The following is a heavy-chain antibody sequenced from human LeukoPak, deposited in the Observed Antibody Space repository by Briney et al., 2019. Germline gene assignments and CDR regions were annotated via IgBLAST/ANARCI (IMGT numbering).Heavy chain of an antibody. D-gene: IGHD6-13*01. CDR3: ARDWGAGEQQLGGTNFDY. V-gene: IGHV7-4-1*02. J-gene: IGHJ4*02. CDR2: INTNTGNP. Sequence: GASVKVSCKASGYTFTSYAMNWVRQAPGQGLEWMGWINTNTGNPTYAQGFTGRFVFSLDTSVSTAYLQISSLKAEDTAVYYCARDWGAGEQQLGGTNFDYWGQGTLVTVSS. CDR1: GYTFTSYA.